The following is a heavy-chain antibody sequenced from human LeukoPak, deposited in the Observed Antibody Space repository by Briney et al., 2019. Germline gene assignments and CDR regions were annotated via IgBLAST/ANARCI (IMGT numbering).Heavy chain of an antibody. CDR2: IIPIFGTA. D-gene: IGHD3-22*01. V-gene: IGHV1-69*05. CDR1: GGTFSSYA. J-gene: IGHJ4*02. Sequence: SVKVSCKASGGTFSSYAISWVRQAPGQGLEWMGGIIPIFGTANYAQKFQGRVTITTDESTSTAYMELSSLRSEDTAVYYCASRSRYYYDSGGYYSFDYWGQGTLVTVSS. CDR3: ASRSRYYYDSGGYYSFDY.